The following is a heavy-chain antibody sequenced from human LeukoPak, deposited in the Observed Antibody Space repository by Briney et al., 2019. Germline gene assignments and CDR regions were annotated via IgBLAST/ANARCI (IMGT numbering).Heavy chain of an antibody. CDR3: AKELGYSYGYFDY. J-gene: IGHJ4*02. CDR1: GFTFTSYA. D-gene: IGHD5-18*01. V-gene: IGHV3-23*01. CDR2: ISGSGGST. Sequence: GGSLRLSCAASGFTFTSYAMSWVRQAPGKGMEWVSAISGSGGSTYYADSVKGRFTISRDNSKNTLYLQMNSLRAEDTAVYYCAKELGYSYGYFDYWGQGTLVTVSS.